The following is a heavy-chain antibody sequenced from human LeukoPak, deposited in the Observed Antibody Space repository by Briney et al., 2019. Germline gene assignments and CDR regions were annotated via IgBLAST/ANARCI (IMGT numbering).Heavy chain of an antibody. Sequence: GASVKVSCKASGYTFTNYDINWVRQATGQGLEWMVWVNPNSSNTGYAQKFQGRVTITRNTSISTAYMELSSLTSDDTAVYYCARGRDYWGQGTLVTVSS. J-gene: IGHJ4*02. V-gene: IGHV1-8*03. CDR2: VNPNSSNT. CDR1: GYTFTNYD. CDR3: ARGRDY.